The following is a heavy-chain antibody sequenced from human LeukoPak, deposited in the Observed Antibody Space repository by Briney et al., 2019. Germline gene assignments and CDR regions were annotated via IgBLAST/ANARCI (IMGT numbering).Heavy chain of an antibody. J-gene: IGHJ4*02. CDR3: AKHSSGWPLTVDY. Sequence: GGSLRLSCAASGFTLSSYLMSWVRQAPGKGLEWVPAISGSGGSTYYADSVKGRFTISRDNSKNTLYLQMNSLRAEDTAVYYCAKHSSGWPLTVDYWGQGTLVTVSS. V-gene: IGHV3-23*01. CDR1: GFTLSSYL. CDR2: ISGSGGST. D-gene: IGHD6-19*01.